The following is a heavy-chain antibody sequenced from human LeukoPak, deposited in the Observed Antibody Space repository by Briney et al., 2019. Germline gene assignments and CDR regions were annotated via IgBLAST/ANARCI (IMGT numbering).Heavy chain of an antibody. CDR1: GFTFSYYD. CDR2: ILSTGDT. V-gene: IGHV3-13*04. J-gene: IGHJ4*02. Sequence: GGSLRLSCAASGFTFSYYDMHWVRQATGKGLEWVSTILSTGDTYYAGSVKGRFTISRENAKNSLYLQMNGLRAGDTAVYYCARATEGFDYWGQGTQVTVSS. CDR3: ARATEGFDY.